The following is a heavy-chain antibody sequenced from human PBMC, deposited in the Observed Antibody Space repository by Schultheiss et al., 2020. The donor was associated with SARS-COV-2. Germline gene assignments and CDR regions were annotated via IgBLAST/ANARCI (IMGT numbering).Heavy chain of an antibody. Sequence: SQTLSLTCTVSGGSISSSSYYWGWIRQPPGKGLEWIGSIYYSGSTYYNPSLKSRVTISVDTSKNQFSLKLSSVTAADTAVYYCARGRRGGSTPLGYWGQGTLVTVSS. CDR3: ARGRRGGSTPLGY. V-gene: IGHV4-39*01. J-gene: IGHJ4*02. D-gene: IGHD3-16*01. CDR2: IYYSGST. CDR1: GGSISSSSYY.